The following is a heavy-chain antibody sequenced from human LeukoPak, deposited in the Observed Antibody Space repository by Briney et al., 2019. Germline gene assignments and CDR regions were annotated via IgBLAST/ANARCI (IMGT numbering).Heavy chain of an antibody. D-gene: IGHD3-22*01. V-gene: IGHV3-21*01. Sequence: GGSLRPSCAASGFTFARYNMNWVRQAPGEGLEWVSSISSSSSNIYYADSVTGRFTISRDNAKNSLYLQMNSLRAEDTAVYYCVRAVEYYYDSSGYAVDYWGQGTLVTVSS. CDR3: VRAVEYYYDSSGYAVDY. CDR1: GFTFARYN. J-gene: IGHJ4*02. CDR2: ISSSSSNI.